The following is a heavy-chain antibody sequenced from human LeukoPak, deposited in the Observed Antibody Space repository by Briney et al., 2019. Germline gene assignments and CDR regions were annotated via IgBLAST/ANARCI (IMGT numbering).Heavy chain of an antibody. J-gene: IGHJ3*02. D-gene: IGHD6-19*01. CDR3: ASGQLEQWLVNDAFDI. Sequence: GGSLRLSCAASGFTFSSYTMNWVRQAPGKGLEWLSYITTSSSTIYYADSVKGRFTISRDNAKNSLYLQMNSLRAEDTAVYYCASGQLEQWLVNDAFDIWGQGTMVTVSS. V-gene: IGHV3-48*04. CDR2: ITTSSSTI. CDR1: GFTFSSYT.